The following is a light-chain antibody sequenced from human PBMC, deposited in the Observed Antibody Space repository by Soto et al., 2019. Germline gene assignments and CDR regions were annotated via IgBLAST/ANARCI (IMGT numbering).Light chain of an antibody. V-gene: IGKV3-15*01. CDR1: LSVSSN. Sequence: EIVMTPSPATLSVSPGETATLSCRASLSVSSNLAWYQHKPGQAPRLLIYGASTRATGLPVRFSSSGSGTEFTLTICRLQSEDFAVYYFQQYNNWPLTFGQGTRLEIK. CDR3: QQYNNWPLT. CDR2: GAS. J-gene: IGKJ5*01.